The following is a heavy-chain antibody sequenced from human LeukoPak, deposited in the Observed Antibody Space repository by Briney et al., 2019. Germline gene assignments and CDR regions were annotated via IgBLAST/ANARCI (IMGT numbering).Heavy chain of an antibody. D-gene: IGHD3-9*01. CDR3: ARDTYYDILTGYFFDY. V-gene: IGHV4-34*01. Sequence: SETLSLTCAVYGGSFSGYYWSWIRQPPGKGLEWVGEINHSGSTNYNPSLKSRVTISVDTSKNQFSLKLSSVTAADTAVYYCARDTYYDILTGYFFDYWGQGTLVTVSS. CDR2: INHSGST. CDR1: GGSFSGYY. J-gene: IGHJ4*02.